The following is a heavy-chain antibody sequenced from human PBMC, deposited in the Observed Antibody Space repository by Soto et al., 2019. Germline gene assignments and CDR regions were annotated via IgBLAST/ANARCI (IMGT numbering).Heavy chain of an antibody. J-gene: IGHJ4*02. Sequence: GGSLRLSCAASGFTFSSYEMNWVRQAPGKGLEWVSYISSSGSTIYYADSVKGRFTISRDNAKNSLYLQMNSLRAEDTAVYYCARESEDLSSNLDYWGQGTLVTVSS. CDR3: ARESEDLSSNLDY. V-gene: IGHV3-48*03. CDR2: ISSSGSTI. CDR1: GFTFSSYE.